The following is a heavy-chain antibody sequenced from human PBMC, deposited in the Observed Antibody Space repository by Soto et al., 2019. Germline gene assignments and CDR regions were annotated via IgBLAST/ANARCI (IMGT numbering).Heavy chain of an antibody. V-gene: IGHV4-59*01. D-gene: IGHD7-27*01. Sequence: SETLSLTCTVSGGSISSYYWSWIRQPPGKGLEWIGSIYYSGSTNYNPSLKSRVTISVDTSKNQFSLKLSSVTAADTAVYYCARGANWGSPFDYWGQGTLVTVSS. J-gene: IGHJ4*02. CDR2: IYYSGST. CDR1: GGSISSYY. CDR3: ARGANWGSPFDY.